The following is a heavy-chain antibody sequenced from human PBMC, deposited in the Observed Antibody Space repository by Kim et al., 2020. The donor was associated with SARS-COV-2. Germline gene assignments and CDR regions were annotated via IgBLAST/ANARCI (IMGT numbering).Heavy chain of an antibody. Sequence: SETLSLTCTVSGGSVSSGSYYWSWIRQPPGKGLEWIGYIYYSGSTNYNPSLKSRVTISVDTSKNQFSLKLSSVTAADTAVYYCAREDNWNCLDYWGQGTL. V-gene: IGHV4-61*01. CDR2: IYYSGST. D-gene: IGHD1-7*01. CDR1: GGSVSSGSYY. CDR3: AREDNWNCLDY. J-gene: IGHJ4*02.